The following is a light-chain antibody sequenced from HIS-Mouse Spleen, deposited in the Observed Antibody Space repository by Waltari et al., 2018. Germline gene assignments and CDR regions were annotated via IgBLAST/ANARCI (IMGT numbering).Light chain of an antibody. CDR3: QSADSSGTWV. CDR2: TDS. V-gene: IGLV3-25*03. CDR1: ALPKQY. Sequence: SYELTQPPSVPVSPGQTARITCSGDALPKQYAYWYQPKPGQAPVLVIYTDSERPSGIPERFSGSSSGTTVTLTISGVQAEDEADYYCQSADSSGTWVFGGGTKLTVL. J-gene: IGLJ3*02.